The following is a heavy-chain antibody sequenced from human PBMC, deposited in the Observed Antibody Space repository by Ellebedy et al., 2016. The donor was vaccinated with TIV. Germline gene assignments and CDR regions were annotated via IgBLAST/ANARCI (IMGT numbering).Heavy chain of an antibody. J-gene: IGHJ5*02. CDR1: GGSIRSGHYS. CDR3: ARIVSTSNSARGWLDP. CDR2: MYYDGST. V-gene: IGHV4-39*01. Sequence: SETLSLTXTVSGGSIRSGHYSWGWIRQPPGKGLEWIGSMYYDGSTYYNASLKGRVTISVDSSKNQMSLELKSVTAADTAVFYCARIVSTSNSARGWLDPWGQGTLVTVSS. D-gene: IGHD6-6*01.